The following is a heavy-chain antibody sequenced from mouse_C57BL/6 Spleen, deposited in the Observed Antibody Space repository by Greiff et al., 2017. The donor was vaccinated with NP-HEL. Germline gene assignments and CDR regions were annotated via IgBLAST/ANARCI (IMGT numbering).Heavy chain of an antibody. V-gene: IGHV1-52*01. J-gene: IGHJ4*01. CDR3: ARDTTVVARYAMDY. CDR1: GYTFTSYW. CDR2: IDPSDSET. Sequence: QVQLQQPGAELVRPGSSVKLSCKASGYTFTSYWMHWVKQRPIQGLEWIGNIDPSDSETHYNQQFKDKATLTVDKSSSPAYMQLSSLTSEDSAVYYCARDTTVVARYAMDYWGQGTSVTVSS. D-gene: IGHD1-1*01.